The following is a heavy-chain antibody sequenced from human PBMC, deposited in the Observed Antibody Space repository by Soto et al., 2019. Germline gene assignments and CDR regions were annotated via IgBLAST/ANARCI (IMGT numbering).Heavy chain of an antibody. CDR2: ISDSGDRT. CDR3: AKDRGIIVKAGDAFDV. CDR1: GFTLSMSA. D-gene: IGHD3-16*02. J-gene: IGHJ3*01. V-gene: IGHV3-23*01. Sequence: VGSMRLGCASSGFTLSMSAVNWVRQAPGKGLEWVSYISDSGDRTYYADSVKGRFTISRDRSKNTVSLQMDSLRAEDTAVYYCAKDRGIIVKAGDAFDVWGQGTKVTVSS.